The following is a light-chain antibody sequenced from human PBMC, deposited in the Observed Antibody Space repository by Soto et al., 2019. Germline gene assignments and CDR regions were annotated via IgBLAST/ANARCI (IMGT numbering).Light chain of an antibody. CDR1: SSDVGNYNY. J-gene: IGLJ3*02. V-gene: IGLV2-14*01. CDR2: EVT. CDR3: AAWDDSLSAWV. Sequence: QSALTQPASVSGSPGQSITISCTGTSSDVGNYNYVSWYQLHPGKAPKLMIYEVTNRPSGVSDRFSGSKSGNTASLAISGLRSEDEADYCCAAWDDSLSAWVFGGGTKVTVL.